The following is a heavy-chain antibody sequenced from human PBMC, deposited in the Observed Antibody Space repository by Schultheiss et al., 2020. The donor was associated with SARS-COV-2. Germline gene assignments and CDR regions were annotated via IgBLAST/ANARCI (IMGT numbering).Heavy chain of an antibody. J-gene: IGHJ4*02. D-gene: IGHD6-6*01. V-gene: IGHV4-4*07. CDR1: GGSISSYY. Sequence: SETLSLTCTVSGGSISSYYWSWIRQPAGKGLEWIGRIYTSGSTYYNPSLKSRVTISVDTSKNQFSLKLSSVTAADTAVYYCASTGSVEYSSSAFDYWGQGTLVTVSS. CDR3: ASTGSVEYSSSAFDY. CDR2: IYTSGST.